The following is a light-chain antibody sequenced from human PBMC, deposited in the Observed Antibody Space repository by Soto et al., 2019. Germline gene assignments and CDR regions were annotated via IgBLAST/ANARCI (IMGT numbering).Light chain of an antibody. J-gene: IGLJ3*02. CDR1: SGHSTYA. V-gene: IGLV4-69*01. CDR3: QTWGTGIRV. Sequence: QLVLTQSPSASASLGASVKLTCTLSSGHSTYAIAWHQQQPEKGPRYLMKVNNDGSHTKGDGIPDRFSGSSSGAERYLTISSLQSEDEADYYCQTWGTGIRVFGGGTKLTVL. CDR2: VNNDGSH.